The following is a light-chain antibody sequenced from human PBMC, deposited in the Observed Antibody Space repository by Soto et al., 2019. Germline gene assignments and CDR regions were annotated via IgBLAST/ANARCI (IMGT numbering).Light chain of an antibody. CDR3: QQYNNWPPLA. J-gene: IGKJ1*01. Sequence: EIVMTQSPATLSVSPGERATLSCRASQSVSSNLAWYQQKPGQAPRLLIYGASTRATGIPARLSGSRSRTECTLTISSLPSEDFAVYYCQQYNNWPPLAFGKGTKVEIK. V-gene: IGKV3-15*01. CDR2: GAS. CDR1: QSVSSN.